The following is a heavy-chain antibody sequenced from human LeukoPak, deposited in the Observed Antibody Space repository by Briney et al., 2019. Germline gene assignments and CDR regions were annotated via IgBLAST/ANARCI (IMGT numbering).Heavy chain of an antibody. CDR3: ARLDYYDSSGLIDY. CDR1: GGSITSRNYY. Sequence: PSETLSLTXTVSGGSITSRNYYWGWIRQPPGKGLEWIGTIYDSGSTYYNPSLKSRVTISVDTSKNQFPLKLNSVTAADTAVYYCARLDYYDSSGLIDYWGQGILVIVSS. V-gene: IGHV4-39*01. J-gene: IGHJ4*02. CDR2: IYDSGST. D-gene: IGHD3-22*01.